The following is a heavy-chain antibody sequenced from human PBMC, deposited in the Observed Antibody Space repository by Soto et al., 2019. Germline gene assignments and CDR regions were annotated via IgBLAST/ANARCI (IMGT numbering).Heavy chain of an antibody. CDR2: IYHSGST. CDR3: ARTYYYDSSGYFFDY. D-gene: IGHD3-22*01. J-gene: IGHJ4*02. CDR1: GGSISSGGYS. V-gene: IGHV4-30-2*01. Sequence: PSETLSLTCAVSGGSISSGGYSWSWIRQPPGKGLEWIGYIYHSGSTYYNPSLKSRVTISVDRSKNQFSLKLSSVTAADTAVDYCARTYYYDSSGYFFDYWGQGTLVTVSS.